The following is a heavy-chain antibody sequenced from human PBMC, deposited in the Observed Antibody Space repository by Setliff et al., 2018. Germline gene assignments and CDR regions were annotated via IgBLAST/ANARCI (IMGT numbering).Heavy chain of an antibody. V-gene: IGHV4-31*03. D-gene: IGHD3-10*01. Sequence: SETLSLTCTVSGGSISSGGYYWSWIRQHPGKGLEWIGYIYYSGSTYYNPSLKSRVTISVDTSKNQFSLKLSAVTAADTAVYYCAREVRGVIIRTDYFDYWGQGTLVTVSS. CDR1: GGSISSGGYY. CDR3: AREVRGVIIRTDYFDY. CDR2: IYYSGST. J-gene: IGHJ4*02.